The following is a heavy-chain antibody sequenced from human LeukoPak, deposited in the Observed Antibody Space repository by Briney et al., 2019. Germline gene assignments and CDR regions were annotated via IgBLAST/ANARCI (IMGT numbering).Heavy chain of an antibody. V-gene: IGHV3-30-3*01. CDR3: ARECGTYLYYYYGMDV. CDR1: GFTFSSYA. J-gene: IGHJ6*02. Sequence: GGSLRLFCAASGFTFSSYAMHWVRQAPGKGLEWVAVISYDGSNKYYADSVKGRFTLSRDNSKNTLYLQMNSLRVEETAVYYCARECGTYLYYYYGMDVWGQGTTVTVSS. CDR2: ISYDGSNK. D-gene: IGHD1-26*01.